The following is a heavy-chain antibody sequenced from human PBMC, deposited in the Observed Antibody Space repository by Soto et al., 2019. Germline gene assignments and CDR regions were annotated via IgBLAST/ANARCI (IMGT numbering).Heavy chain of an antibody. CDR2: IYYTGST. CDR3: ARGRYQLLNGSHYYYYGMDV. J-gene: IGHJ6*02. CDR1: GGSINSGSFY. Sequence: PSETLSLTCTVSGGSINSGSFYWSWIRQHPGKGLEWIGYIYYTGSTYYNPSLKSRVTISVDTSKNQFSLKLSSVTAADTAVYYCARGRYQLLNGSHYYYYGMDVWGQGTTVTVSS. V-gene: IGHV4-30-4*08. D-gene: IGHD2-2*01.